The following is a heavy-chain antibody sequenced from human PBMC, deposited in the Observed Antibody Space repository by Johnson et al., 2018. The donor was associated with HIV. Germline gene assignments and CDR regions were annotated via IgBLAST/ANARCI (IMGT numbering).Heavy chain of an antibody. CDR2: ISHDGINT. V-gene: IGHV3-30-3*01. D-gene: IGHD3-22*01. CDR1: GFTFSNYA. Sequence: QVQLVESGGGVVQPGRSLRLSCAASGFTFSNYAMHWVRQAPGKGLEWVTLISHDGINTYYADSVKGRSTLPKDNSNGTLYVQMNRLTVDDTAVYYCAREGGAFYDSSGSLAFDIWGQGTMVTVSS. CDR3: AREGGAFYDSSGSLAFDI. J-gene: IGHJ3*02.